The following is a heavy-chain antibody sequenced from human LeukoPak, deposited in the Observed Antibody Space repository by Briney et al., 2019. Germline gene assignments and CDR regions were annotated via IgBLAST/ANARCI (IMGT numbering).Heavy chain of an antibody. J-gene: IGHJ4*02. Sequence: GASVKVSCKVSGYTLTELSMHWVRQAPGKGLGWMGGFDPEDGETIYAQKFQGRVTMAEDTSTDTAYMELSSLRSEDTAVYYCATTSVDTAMVLDYWGQGTLVTVSS. CDR3: ATTSVDTAMVLDY. V-gene: IGHV1-24*01. CDR2: FDPEDGET. D-gene: IGHD5-18*01. CDR1: GYTLTELS.